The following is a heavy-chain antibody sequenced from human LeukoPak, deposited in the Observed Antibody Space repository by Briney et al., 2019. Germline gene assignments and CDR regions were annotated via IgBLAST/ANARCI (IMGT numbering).Heavy chain of an antibody. D-gene: IGHD2-21*02. J-gene: IGHJ4*02. CDR3: ARDGSRGNLVTAPDF. V-gene: IGHV3-48*01. CDR1: GFTFSSYS. Sequence: GSLRLSCAASGFTFSSYSMNWVRQAPGKGLEWVSYISSSSSTIYYADSVKGRFTISRDNAKNSLYLQMNSLRAEDTAVYYCARDGSRGNLVTAPDFWGQGTLVTVSS. CDR2: ISSSSSTI.